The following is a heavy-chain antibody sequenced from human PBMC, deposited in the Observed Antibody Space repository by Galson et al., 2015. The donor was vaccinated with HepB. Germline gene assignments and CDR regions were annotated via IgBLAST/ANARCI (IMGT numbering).Heavy chain of an antibody. Sequence: SCKASGFTFSSYGMRWVRQAPGKGLEWVAVISYDGSNKYYADSVKGRFTISRDNSKNTAYLQMNSLKTEDTAVYYCTRQGDYYYYYMDVWGKGTTVTVSS. CDR3: TRQGDYYYYYMDV. D-gene: IGHD3-16*01. V-gene: IGHV3-30*03. CDR1: GFTFSSYG. J-gene: IGHJ6*03. CDR2: ISYDGSNK.